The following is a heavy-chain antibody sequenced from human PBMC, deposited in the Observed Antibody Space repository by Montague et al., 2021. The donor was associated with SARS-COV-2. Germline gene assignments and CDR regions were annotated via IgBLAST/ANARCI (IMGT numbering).Heavy chain of an antibody. CDR1: GGSIDNYF. CDR2: IYNSGST. Sequence: SEILSLTCTATGGSIDNYFWSWIRQPPGKGLEWVGYIYNSGSTNYNPSLKSRVTMSGDTSNNQFSLKLSSVTAADAAMYYCALSLRYFDWADAFDVWGQGTMVIVSS. D-gene: IGHD3-9*01. J-gene: IGHJ3*01. V-gene: IGHV4-59*13. CDR3: ALSLRYFDWADAFDV.